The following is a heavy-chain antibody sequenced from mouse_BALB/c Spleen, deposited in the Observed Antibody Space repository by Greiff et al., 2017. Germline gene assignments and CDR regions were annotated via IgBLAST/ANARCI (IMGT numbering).Heavy chain of an antibody. CDR1: GYTFTDYA. CDR2: ISTYYGNT. CDR3: ARGGYGLFDY. J-gene: IGHJ2*01. V-gene: IGHV1-67*01. Sequence: QVQLKESGPELVRPGVSVKISCKGSGYTFTDYAMHWVKQSHAKSLEWIGVISTYYGNTNYNQKFKGKATMTVDKSSSTAYMELARLTSEDSAIYYCARGGYGLFDYWGQGTTLTVSS. D-gene: IGHD1-1*01.